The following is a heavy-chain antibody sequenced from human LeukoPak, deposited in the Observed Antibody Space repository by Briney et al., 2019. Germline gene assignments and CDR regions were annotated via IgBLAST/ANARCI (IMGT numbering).Heavy chain of an antibody. CDR2: IWADGAP. J-gene: IGHJ4*02. D-gene: IGHD3-22*01. CDR1: GGSISSGNYY. CDR3: ARGRDRRGYQFMGFDS. Sequence: SETLSLTCTVSGGSISSGNYYWSWIRQPAGKGLEWIGRIWADGAPTYRPSLKSRVSISVDTSKNQFSLRLSSVTAADTAVYYCARGRDRRGYQFMGFDSWGQGTLVTVSS. V-gene: IGHV4-61*02.